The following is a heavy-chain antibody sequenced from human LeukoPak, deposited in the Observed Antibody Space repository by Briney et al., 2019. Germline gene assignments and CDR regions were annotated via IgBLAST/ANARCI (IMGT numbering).Heavy chain of an antibody. V-gene: IGHV3-9*01. CDR1: GFTFDDYA. CDR2: ISWNSGSL. D-gene: IGHD1-14*01. CDR3: AKGQTGNPRTSFDY. J-gene: IGHJ4*02. Sequence: SGGSLRLSCAASGFTFDDYAMHWVRQAPGKGLEWVSGISWNSGSLGYADSVKGRFTISRDNAKNSLYLQMNSLRAEDTALYYCAKGQTGNPRTSFDYWGQGTLVTVSS.